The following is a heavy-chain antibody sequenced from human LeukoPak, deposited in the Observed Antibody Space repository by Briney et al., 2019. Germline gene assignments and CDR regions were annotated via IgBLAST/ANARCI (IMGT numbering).Heavy chain of an antibody. CDR2: ISGSGGST. Sequence: PGGSLRLSCAASGFTFSSYAMSWVRQAPGEGLEWVSAISGSGGSTYYADSVKGRFTISRDNTKNTLYMQMNSLRAEDTAVYYCAKVPRGVVVSYYFDYWGQGTLVTVSS. D-gene: IGHD3-22*01. V-gene: IGHV3-23*01. J-gene: IGHJ4*02. CDR1: GFTFSSYA. CDR3: AKVPRGVVVSYYFDY.